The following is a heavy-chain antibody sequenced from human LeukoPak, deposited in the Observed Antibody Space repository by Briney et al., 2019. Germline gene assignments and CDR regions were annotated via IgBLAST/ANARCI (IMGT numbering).Heavy chain of an antibody. CDR2: IYPGDSDT. CDR1: GYSFTSYW. Sequence: HGESLKISCKGSGYSFTSYWIGWVRQLPGKGLEWMGIIYPGDSDTRYSPSFQGQVTISADKSISTAYLQWSSLKASDTAMYYCASLYCSSTSCPLGGFDYWGQGTLVTVSS. CDR3: ASLYCSSTSCPLGGFDY. D-gene: IGHD2-2*01. J-gene: IGHJ4*02. V-gene: IGHV5-51*01.